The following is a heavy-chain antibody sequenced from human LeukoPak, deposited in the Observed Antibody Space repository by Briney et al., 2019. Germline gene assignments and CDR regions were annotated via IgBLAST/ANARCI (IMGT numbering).Heavy chain of an antibody. V-gene: IGHV3-23*01. CDR2: ISGSGGST. J-gene: IGHJ5*02. Sequence: GGSLRLSCAASGFTFSSYAMSWVRQAPGKGLEWVSAISGSGGSTYYADSVKGRFTFSRDNSKNTLYLQMNSLRAEDTAVYYCAKDRAYYYDSSGYSSWGQGTLVTVSS. CDR1: GFTFSSYA. D-gene: IGHD3-22*01. CDR3: AKDRAYYYDSSGYSS.